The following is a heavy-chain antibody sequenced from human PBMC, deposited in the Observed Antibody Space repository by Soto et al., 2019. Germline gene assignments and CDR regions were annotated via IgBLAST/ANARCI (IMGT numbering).Heavy chain of an antibody. CDR1: GGSISSYY. Sequence: QVQLQESGPGLVKPSETLSLTCTVSGGSISSYYWSWIRQPPGKGLEWIGYIYYSGSTNYNPSLKSRVTISVDTSKNQFSLKLSSVTAADTAVYYCARYGAAVAADGNYYYYYGMDVWGQGTTVTVSS. V-gene: IGHV4-59*01. CDR3: ARYGAAVAADGNYYYYYGMDV. D-gene: IGHD6-19*01. J-gene: IGHJ6*02. CDR2: IYYSGST.